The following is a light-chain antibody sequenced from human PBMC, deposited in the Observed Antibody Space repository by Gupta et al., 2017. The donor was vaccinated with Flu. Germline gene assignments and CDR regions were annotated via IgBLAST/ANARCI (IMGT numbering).Light chain of an antibody. CDR2: EVT. CDR3: SSYTDSGTVL. J-gene: IGLJ3*02. CDR1: SDDIGAYDY. V-gene: IGLV2-8*01. Sequence: QSALTQPPSASGSPGQSVTISCTGTSDDIGAYDYVSWYLQHPGKAPRLIIYEVTKRPSGVPYRFSGSKSDITASLTVSGLQAEDEADYYCSSYTDSGTVLFGGGTKLTVL.